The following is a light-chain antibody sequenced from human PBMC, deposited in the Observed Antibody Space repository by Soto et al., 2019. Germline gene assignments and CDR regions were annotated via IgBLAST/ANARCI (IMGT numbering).Light chain of an antibody. J-gene: IGLJ1*01. V-gene: IGLV2-14*01. CDR3: SSYTSGSTLYV. CDR1: SNDVGSYNY. Sequence: QSVLTQPASVSGSPGQSITISCTGTSNDVGSYNYVSWYQHHPGKAPRLMIYASSNRPSGVSHRFSGSRSGNTASLTISGLHAEDEADYYCSSYTSGSTLYVFGTGTKLTVL. CDR2: ASS.